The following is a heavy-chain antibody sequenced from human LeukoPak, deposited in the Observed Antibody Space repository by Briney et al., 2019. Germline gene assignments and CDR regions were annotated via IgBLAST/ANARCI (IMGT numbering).Heavy chain of an antibody. CDR1: GGSFSGYY. CDR2: INHSGST. D-gene: IGHD6-13*01. CDR3: ARAPRIAAAGIFDY. J-gene: IGHJ4*02. Sequence: PSETLSLTCAVYGGSFSGYYWSRIRQPPGKGLEWIGEINHSGSTNCNPSLKSRVTISVDTSKNQFSLKLSSVTAADTAVYYCARAPRIAAAGIFDYWGQGTLVTVSS. V-gene: IGHV4-34*01.